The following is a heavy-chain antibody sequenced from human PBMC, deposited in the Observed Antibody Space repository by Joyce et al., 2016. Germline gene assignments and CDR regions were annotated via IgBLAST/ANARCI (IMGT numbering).Heavy chain of an antibody. V-gene: IGHV1-46*02. CDR3: ARDGPFSSGTQNWFDP. Sequence: QVQLVQSGAEMKKPGASVKISCQASGYSFDSFYLYWIRQAPGQGLEWRGKINPSGGSTNYAQRFQGRVTMTRDTSTSTAYLELASLTSEDTAIYYCARDGPFSSGTQNWFDPWGQGTLVIVS. CDR2: INPSGGST. J-gene: IGHJ5*02. CDR1: GYSFDSFY. D-gene: IGHD6-19*01.